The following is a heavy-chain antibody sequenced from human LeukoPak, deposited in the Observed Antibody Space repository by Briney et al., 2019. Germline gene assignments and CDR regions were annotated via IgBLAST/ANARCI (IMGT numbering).Heavy chain of an antibody. CDR1: GFTVSTNC. D-gene: IGHD3-22*01. J-gene: IGHJ4*02. V-gene: IGHV3-53*04. CDR3: ARHRGPSLHSSGYFDY. Sequence: PGGSLRLSCAASGFTVSTNCMTWVRQAPGKGLEWVSTIYSGGTTYYADSVMGRFTISRHNSRNTLSLQMNSLRAEDTAVYYCARHRGPSLHSSGYFDYGGRGTLVPVSS. CDR2: IYSGGTT.